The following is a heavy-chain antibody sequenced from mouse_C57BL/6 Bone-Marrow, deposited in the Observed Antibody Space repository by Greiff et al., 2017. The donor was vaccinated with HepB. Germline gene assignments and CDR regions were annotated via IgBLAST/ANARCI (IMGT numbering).Heavy chain of an antibody. CDR2: INPNYGTT. CDR3: ARPYYYGSSNWYFDV. Sequence: EVQRVESGPELVKPGASVKISCKASGYSFTDYNMNWVKQSNGKSLEWIGVINPNYGTTSYNQKFKGKATLTVDQSSSTAYMQLNSLTSEDSAVYYCARPYYYGSSNWYFDVWGTGTTVTVSS. CDR1: GYSFTDYN. V-gene: IGHV1-39*01. D-gene: IGHD1-1*01. J-gene: IGHJ1*03.